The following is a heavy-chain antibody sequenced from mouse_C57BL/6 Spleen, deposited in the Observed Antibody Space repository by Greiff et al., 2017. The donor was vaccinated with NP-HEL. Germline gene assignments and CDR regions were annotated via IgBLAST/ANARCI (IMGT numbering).Heavy chain of an antibody. CDR2: IYPGDGDT. CDR3: ARKTVVEDFDY. CDR1: GYAFSSSW. J-gene: IGHJ2*01. V-gene: IGHV1-82*01. D-gene: IGHD1-1*01. Sequence: QVQLKESGPELVKPGASVKISCKASGYAFSSSWMNWVKQRPGKGLEWIGRIYPGDGDTNYNGKFKGKATLTADKSSSTAYMQLSSLTSEDSAVYFCARKTVVEDFDYWGQGTTLTVSS.